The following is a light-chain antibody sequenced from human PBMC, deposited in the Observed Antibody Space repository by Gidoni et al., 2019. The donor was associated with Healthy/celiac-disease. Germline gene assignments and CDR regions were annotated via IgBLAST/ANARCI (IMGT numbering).Light chain of an antibody. CDR2: EVS. CDR1: SSDVGGYNY. J-gene: IGLJ2*01. V-gene: IGLV2-14*01. CDR3: SSYTSSSTPVV. Sequence: QSALTQPASVSGSPGQSITISCTGTSSDVGGYNYVSCYQQHPCKAPKLMIYEVSNRPSGVSNRFSGSKSGNTASLTISGLQAEDEADYYCSSYTSSSTPVVFGGGTKLTVL.